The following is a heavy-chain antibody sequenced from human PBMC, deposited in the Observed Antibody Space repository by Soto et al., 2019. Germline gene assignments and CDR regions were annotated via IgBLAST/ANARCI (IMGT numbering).Heavy chain of an antibody. Sequence: PPETLSLTCTVSGGSITSGANDWSWLRQLPGQGLEWIGYMSYRGSTYYNPSLKSRVTISADTSKNQFSLDLSSVTAADTAVYYCASAPLVYYGSGSGGFDIGGQGTMVTVS. D-gene: IGHD3-10*01. CDR1: GGSITSGAND. CDR2: MSYRGST. J-gene: IGHJ3*02. CDR3: ASAPLVYYGSGSGGFDI. V-gene: IGHV4-31*03.